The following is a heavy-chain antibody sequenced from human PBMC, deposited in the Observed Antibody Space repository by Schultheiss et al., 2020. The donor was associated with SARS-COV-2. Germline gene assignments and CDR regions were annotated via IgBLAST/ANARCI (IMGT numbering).Heavy chain of an antibody. CDR2: IYYSGST. J-gene: IGHJ4*02. D-gene: IGHD3-3*01. V-gene: IGHV4-30-4*02. Sequence: SETLSLTCTVSGGSITSDDYYWSWIRQAPGKGLEWIGYIYYSGSTYYNPSLKSRGTISIDTSKNQLSLKLSSVTAADTAVYFCARSPLGYFDSWGQGTLVTVSS. CDR3: ARSPLGYFDS. CDR1: GGSITSDDYY.